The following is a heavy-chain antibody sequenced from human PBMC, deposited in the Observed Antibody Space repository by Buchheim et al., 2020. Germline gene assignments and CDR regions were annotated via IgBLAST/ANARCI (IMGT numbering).Heavy chain of an antibody. J-gene: IGHJ5*02. CDR3: AREGRARRPGHNWFDP. D-gene: IGHD3-10*01. V-gene: IGHV1-2*02. CDR2: INPNTGGT. CDR1: GYTFSGYY. Sequence: QVQLVQSGAEVKKPGASVRVSCKASGYTFSGYYMHWVRQAPGQGLEWMGWINPNTGGTNYAQKFQGRVTMSRDTSISTGYMELRMLTSDDTAVYYCAREGRARRPGHNWFDPWGQGTL.